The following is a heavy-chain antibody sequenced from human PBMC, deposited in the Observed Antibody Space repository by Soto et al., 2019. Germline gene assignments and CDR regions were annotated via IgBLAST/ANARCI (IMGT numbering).Heavy chain of an antibody. CDR2: IYDSGST. V-gene: IGHV4-59*01. D-gene: IGHD6-19*01. CDR3: AKDQGIAVAVFDY. CDR1: GGSISSYY. Sequence: SETLSLTCTVSGGSISSYYWSWIRQPPGKGLEWIGYIYDSGSTKYNPSLKSRVTISIDTSKKQISLRLSSVTAADTAVYYCAKDQGIAVAVFDYWGQGTLVTVSS. J-gene: IGHJ4*02.